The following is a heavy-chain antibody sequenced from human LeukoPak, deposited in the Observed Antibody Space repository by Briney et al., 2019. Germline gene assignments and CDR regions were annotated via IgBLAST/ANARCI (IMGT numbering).Heavy chain of an antibody. CDR2: FDPEDGET. D-gene: IGHD3-10*01. CDR3: ATASRGESGTLFDL. J-gene: IGHJ2*01. CDR1: GYTLTELS. Sequence: ASVKVSCKVSGYTLTELSMHWVRQAPGKGVEWMGGFDPEDGETIYAQKFQGRVTMTEDTSTDTAYMELSSLRSEDTAVYYCATASRGESGTLFDLWGRGTLVTVSS. V-gene: IGHV1-24*01.